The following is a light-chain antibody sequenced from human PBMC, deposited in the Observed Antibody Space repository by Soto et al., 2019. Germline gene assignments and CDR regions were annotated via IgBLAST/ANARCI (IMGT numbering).Light chain of an antibody. V-gene: IGKV1D-12*01. J-gene: IGKJ4*01. CDR2: AAS. CDR1: QGISSL. CDR3: QQAHSFPLT. Sequence: DIQMTQSPSSVSASVGDRLTITCRASQGISSLLAWYPQKPGQAPKLLIYAASSWQSGVPSRFSGGGSGTDFTLTISSLQPEDFATYYCQQAHSFPLTFGGGTKVEIK.